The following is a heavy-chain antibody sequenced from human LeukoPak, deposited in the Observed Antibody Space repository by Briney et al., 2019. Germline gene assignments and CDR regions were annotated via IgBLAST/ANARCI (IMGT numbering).Heavy chain of an antibody. V-gene: IGHV4-59*12. J-gene: IGHJ5*02. D-gene: IGHD3-22*01. CDR2: VYYSGST. Sequence: SETLSLTCTVSGGSINNYYWSWIRQPPGKGLEWIGYVYYSGSTNYNPSLKSRVTISLDTSKNQFSLKLSSVTAADTAVYYCARDGNYYDSSGPQTPWGQGTLVTVSS. CDR3: ARDGNYYDSSGPQTP. CDR1: GGSINNYY.